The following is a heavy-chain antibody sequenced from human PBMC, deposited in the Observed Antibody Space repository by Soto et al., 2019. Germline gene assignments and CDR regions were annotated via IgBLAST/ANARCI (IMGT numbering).Heavy chain of an antibody. J-gene: IGHJ4*02. CDR2: INYSGST. D-gene: IGHD4-17*01. CDR1: GGSISSYY. V-gene: IGHV4-59*12. Sequence: SETLSLTCTVSGGSISSYYWSRIRQPPGKGLEWIGYINYSGSTNYNPSLKSRVTISVDNSKNTLYLQMNSLRAEDTAVYYCAKNLGGDYGTNFDYWGQGTLVTVSS. CDR3: AKNLGGDYGTNFDY.